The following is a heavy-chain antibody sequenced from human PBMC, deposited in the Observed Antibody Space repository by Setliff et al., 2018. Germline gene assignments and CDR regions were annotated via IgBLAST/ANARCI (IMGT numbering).Heavy chain of an antibody. CDR2: IIPIFGTA. D-gene: IGHD6-19*01. Sequence: SVKVSCKASGGTFSSYAISWVRQAPGQGLEWMGGIIPIFGTANYAQKFQGRVTITTDESTSTAYMELSSLRSEDTAVYYCASGTPRKWLVHDYYYYGMDVWGQGTTVTVSS. V-gene: IGHV1-69*05. CDR1: GGTFSSYA. J-gene: IGHJ6*02. CDR3: ASGTPRKWLVHDYYYYGMDV.